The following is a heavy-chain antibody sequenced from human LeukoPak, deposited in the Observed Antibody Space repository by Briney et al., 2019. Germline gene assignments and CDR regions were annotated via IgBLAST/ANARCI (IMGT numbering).Heavy chain of an antibody. CDR1: GGPFSGYY. CDR3: ARQVDVGCTGASCYGHGAFDI. CDR2: IDLSGSA. V-gene: IGHV4-34*01. D-gene: IGHD2-2*01. J-gene: IGHJ3*02. Sequence: SETLSLTCAVYGGPFSGYYWSWIRQPPEKGLEWVGEIDLSGSANYNPSLKSHVTISVDTSKKQFSLKLTSVTAADTAVYYCARQVDVGCTGASCYGHGAFDIWGQGTVVTVSS.